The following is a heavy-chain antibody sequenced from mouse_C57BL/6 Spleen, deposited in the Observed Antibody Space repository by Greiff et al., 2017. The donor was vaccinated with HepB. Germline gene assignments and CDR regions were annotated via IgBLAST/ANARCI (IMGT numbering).Heavy chain of an antibody. Sequence: QVQLQQPGAELVRPGTSVKLSCKASGYTFTRYWMHWVKQRPGQGLEWIGVIDPSDSYTNYNQKFKGKATLTVDTSSSTAYMQLSSLTSEDSAVYYCARLYDYDGDWYFDVWGTGTTVTVSS. J-gene: IGHJ1*03. CDR2: IDPSDSYT. CDR3: ARLYDYDGDWYFDV. V-gene: IGHV1-59*01. D-gene: IGHD2-4*01. CDR1: GYTFTRYW.